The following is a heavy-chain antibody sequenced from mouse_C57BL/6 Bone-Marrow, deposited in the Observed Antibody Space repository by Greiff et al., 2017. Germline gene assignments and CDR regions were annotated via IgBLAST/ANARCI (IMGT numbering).Heavy chain of an antibody. CDR3: ARLRLHYFDY. Sequence: EVKLMESGGGLVKPGGSLKLSCAASGFTFSDYGMHWVRQAPEKGLEWVAYISSGSSTIYYADTVKGRFTISRDNAKNTLFLQMTSQRSEDTAMYYCARLRLHYFDYWGQGTTLTVSS. CDR1: GFTFSDYG. J-gene: IGHJ2*01. D-gene: IGHD2-12*01. CDR2: ISSGSSTI. V-gene: IGHV5-17*01.